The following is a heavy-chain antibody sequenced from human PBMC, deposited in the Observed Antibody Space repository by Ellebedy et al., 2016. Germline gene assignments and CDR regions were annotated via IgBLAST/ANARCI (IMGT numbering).Heavy chain of an antibody. V-gene: IGHV1-3*01. J-gene: IGHJ4*02. CDR3: ARDGAVAGTILGPGDY. D-gene: IGHD6-19*01. CDR2: INAGNGNT. CDR1: EYTFTSYA. Sequence: ASVKVSCKASEYTFTSYAMHWVRQAPGQRLEWMGWINAGNGNTKYSQKFQGRVTITRDTSASTAYMELSSLRSEDTAVCYCARDGAVAGTILGPGDYWGQGTLVTVSS.